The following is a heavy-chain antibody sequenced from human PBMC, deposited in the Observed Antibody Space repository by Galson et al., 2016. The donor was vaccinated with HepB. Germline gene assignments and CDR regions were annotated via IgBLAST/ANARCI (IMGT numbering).Heavy chain of an antibody. V-gene: IGHV4-39*02. CDR2: IYYSGST. J-gene: IGHJ2*01. D-gene: IGHD7-27*01. CDR1: GGFISDNKYY. Sequence: EPLSLTCTVAGGFISDNKYYWGWIRQPPGRGLEWIGSIYYSGSTYYKSSLKSRVSISVDTSKNQFSLRLTSVTAADTAIYYCARDPGGSDWGSRGWYFDLWGRGTLVAVSS. CDR3: ARDPGGSDWGSRGWYFDL.